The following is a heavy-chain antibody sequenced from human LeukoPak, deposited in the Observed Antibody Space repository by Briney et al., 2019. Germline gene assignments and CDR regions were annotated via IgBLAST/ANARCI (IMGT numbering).Heavy chain of an antibody. CDR3: AXVXXXTHEGY. Sequence: SETLSLTCTVSGGSISSYYWSWIRQPPGKGLEWIGYIYYSGSTNYNPSLKSRVTISVDTSKNQFSLKLSSVTAADTAVYYCAXVXXXTHEGYWXXGXLVTVSS. CDR2: IYYSGST. J-gene: IGHJ4*02. CDR1: GGSISSYY. V-gene: IGHV4-59*01.